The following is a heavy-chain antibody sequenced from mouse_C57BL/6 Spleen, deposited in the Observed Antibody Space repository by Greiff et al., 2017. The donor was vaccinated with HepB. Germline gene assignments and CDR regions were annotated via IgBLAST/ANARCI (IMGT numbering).Heavy chain of an antibody. D-gene: IGHD1-1*01. J-gene: IGHJ2*01. CDR3: TRGYGRYFDY. CDR2: IDPETGGT. V-gene: IGHV1-15*01. Sequence: VQLQQSGAELVRPGASVTLSCKASGYTFTDYEMHWVKQTPVHGLEWIGAIDPETGGTAYNQKFKGKAILTADKSSSTAYMELRSLTSEDSAVYYCTRGYGRYFDYWGQGTTLTVSS. CDR1: GYTFTDYE.